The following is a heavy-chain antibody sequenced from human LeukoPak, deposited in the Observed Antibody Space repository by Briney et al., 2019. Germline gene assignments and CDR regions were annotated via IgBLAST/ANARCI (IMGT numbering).Heavy chain of an antibody. CDR1: GFTFSSYA. J-gene: IGHJ4*02. CDR3: ARGHVLMVYANFDY. V-gene: IGHV3-23*01. D-gene: IGHD2-8*01. CDR2: ISGSGGST. Sequence: PGGSLRLSCAASGFTFSSYAMSWVRQAPGKGLEWVSAISGSGGSTYYADSVKGRFTISRDNSKNTLYLQMNSLRAEDTAVYYCARGHVLMVYANFDYWGQGTLVTVSS.